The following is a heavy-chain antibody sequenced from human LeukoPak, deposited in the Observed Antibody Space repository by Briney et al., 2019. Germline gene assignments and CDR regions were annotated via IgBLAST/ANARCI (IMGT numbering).Heavy chain of an antibody. CDR2: INSDGSST. J-gene: IGHJ4*02. Sequence: GGSLRLSCAASGFTFSSYWMHWVRPAPGKGLVWVSRINSDGSSTSYADSVKGRFTISRDNAKNTLYLQMNSLRAEDTAVYYCFLALDILTGYYKDYWGQGTLVTVSS. CDR3: FLALDILTGYYKDY. V-gene: IGHV3-74*01. CDR1: GFTFSSYW. D-gene: IGHD3-9*01.